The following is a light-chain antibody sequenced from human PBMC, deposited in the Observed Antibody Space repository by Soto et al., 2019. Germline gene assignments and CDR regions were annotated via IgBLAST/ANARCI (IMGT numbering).Light chain of an antibody. Sequence: DIQMTPSPSSLSVSVGAKVTITCRASPRNSNYLNWYQQKPAKAPELLIYASVNLQSGVPSRFSGSGSGTDFTLTINSLQPDDFATYYCQQSYNTPYTCGQGTKLEI. CDR3: QQSYNTPYT. CDR2: ASV. V-gene: IGKV1-39*01. J-gene: IGKJ2*01. CDR1: PRNSNY.